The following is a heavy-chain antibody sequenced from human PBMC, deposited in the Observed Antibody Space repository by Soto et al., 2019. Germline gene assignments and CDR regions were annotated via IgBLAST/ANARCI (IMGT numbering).Heavy chain of an antibody. CDR2: VTPDGSLY. CDR1: GFTFSSCA. CDR3: SQDRSDPWSFDY. J-gene: IGHJ4*02. V-gene: IGHV3-30*18. Sequence: QVQLVESGGGVVQPGRSLRLSCVASGFTFSSCAMHWVRQVPGKGLEWLAGVTPDGSLYPYGDSVKGRFSISRDNSRKTLYLQMNSLTPEARVVYYGSQDRSDPWSFDYGVQGTLVTVSS. D-gene: IGHD2-8*02.